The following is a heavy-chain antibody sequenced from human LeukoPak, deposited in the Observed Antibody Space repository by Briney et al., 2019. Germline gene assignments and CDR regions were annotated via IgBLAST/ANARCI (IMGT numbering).Heavy chain of an antibody. CDR2: IYFSGTT. D-gene: IGHD4-11*01. CDR3: ASVDYQNAFDI. CDR1: GGSISSVGYS. V-gene: IGHV4-30-4*07. Sequence: SQTLSLTCALSGGSISSVGYSWSWIRQPPGKGLEFIGYIYFSGTTYYNPSLKSRLTISVDTSKNQFSLKLSSVTAADTAVYYCASVDYQNAFDIWGQGTMVTVSS. J-gene: IGHJ3*02.